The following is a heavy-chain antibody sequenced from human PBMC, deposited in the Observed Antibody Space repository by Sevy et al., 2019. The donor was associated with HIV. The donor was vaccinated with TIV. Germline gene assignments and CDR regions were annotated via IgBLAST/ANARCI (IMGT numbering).Heavy chain of an antibody. CDR3: AKRGGHDTSGYVSYYYYGMDV. D-gene: IGHD2-2*01. Sequence: GGSLRLSCAASGFSFRNYDMHWVRQAPGKGLEWLALVSFDGDSTYSADPVKGRFTSSRDNSKNTLYLQMNSLRVEDTAIYYCAKRGGHDTSGYVSYYYYGMDVWGQGTTVTVSS. V-gene: IGHV3-30*18. CDR1: GFSFRNYD. CDR2: VSFDGDST. J-gene: IGHJ6*02.